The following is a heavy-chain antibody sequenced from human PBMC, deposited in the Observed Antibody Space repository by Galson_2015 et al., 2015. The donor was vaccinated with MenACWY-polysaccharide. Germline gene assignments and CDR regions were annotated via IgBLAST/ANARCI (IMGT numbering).Heavy chain of an antibody. CDR3: VRERPFDP. Sequence: QVQLQESGPGLVKPSETLSLTCTVSGGSISRYYWSWIRQPPEKGLEWIGYIFYTGSTNYTPSLKSRLTIALDTSENQFSLRVSSVTAADTAVYYCVRERPFDPWARVCWSVSLQ. J-gene: IGHJ5*02. CDR1: GGSISRYY. CDR2: IFYTGST. V-gene: IGHV4-59*01.